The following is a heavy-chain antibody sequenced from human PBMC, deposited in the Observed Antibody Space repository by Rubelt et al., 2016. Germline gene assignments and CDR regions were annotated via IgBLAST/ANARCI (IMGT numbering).Heavy chain of an antibody. Sequence: QVQLQQWGAGLLKPSETLSLTCAVYGGSFSGYYWSWIRQPPGKGLEWIGEINHSGSTNYNPSRKGRVTISVETSKNQLSLKLSSVTAADTAVYYCARGFKSSYGDDYWGQGTLVTVSS. CDR3: ARGFKSSYGDDY. J-gene: IGHJ4*02. CDR1: GGSFSGYY. V-gene: IGHV4-34*01. D-gene: IGHD4-17*01. CDR2: INHSGST.